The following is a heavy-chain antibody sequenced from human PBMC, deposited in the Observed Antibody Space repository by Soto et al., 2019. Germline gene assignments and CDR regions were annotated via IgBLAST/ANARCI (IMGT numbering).Heavy chain of an antibody. CDR2: VYYLGST. V-gene: IGHV4-59*01. D-gene: IGHD3-10*01. Sequence: LSLTCTVSVGSMCHYFWRWIRQSPGKGLEWVGYVYYLGSTDYNPSLKSRVTISVDTSKRQFSLKLSSVTVADTAVYYCARGGDDGSGSPYPAYWGPGAQVTVSS. CDR1: VGSMCHYF. J-gene: IGHJ4*02. CDR3: ARGGDDGSGSPYPAY.